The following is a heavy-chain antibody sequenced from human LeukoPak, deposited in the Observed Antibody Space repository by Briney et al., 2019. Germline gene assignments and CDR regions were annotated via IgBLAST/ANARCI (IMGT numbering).Heavy chain of an antibody. Sequence: SETLSLTCTVSGGSISSGGYYWSWIRQHPGKGLEWIGYIYYSGSTYYNPSLKSRVTISVDTSKNQFSLKLSSVTAADTAVYYCAGVVAWDYYDFWSGYYRWFDPWGQGTLVTVSS. CDR1: GGSISSGGYY. J-gene: IGHJ5*02. V-gene: IGHV4-31*03. CDR3: AGVVAWDYYDFWSGYYRWFDP. D-gene: IGHD3-3*01. CDR2: IYYSGST.